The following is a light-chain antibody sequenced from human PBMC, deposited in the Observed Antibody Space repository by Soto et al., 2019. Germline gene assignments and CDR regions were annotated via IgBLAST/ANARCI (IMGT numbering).Light chain of an antibody. CDR3: CSYAGSTTFYV. J-gene: IGLJ1*01. V-gene: IGLV2-23*01. Sequence: QSVLTQPASVSESPGQSITISCTGTSSDVESYKLVSWYQQHPDKAPKLIIYEGNKRPSGVSNRFSGSKSGNTASLTISGLQAEDYADYYCCSYAGSTTFYVFGTGTKVTVL. CDR2: EGN. CDR1: SSDVESYKL.